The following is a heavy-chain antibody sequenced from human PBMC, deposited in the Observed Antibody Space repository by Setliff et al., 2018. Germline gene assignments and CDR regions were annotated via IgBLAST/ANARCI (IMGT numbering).Heavy chain of an antibody. V-gene: IGHV1-18*01. D-gene: IGHD3-22*01. CDR3: ARINFYVSSGYYYAPEL. CDR2: INNYNFNT. CDR1: GSTFTDYG. Sequence: ASVKVSCKSSGSTFTDYGITWVRQVPGQGLEWMGWINNYNFNTQYAQKFQGRVTVTTDTSTTTAYMELRSLRADDTAVYYCARINFYVSSGYYYAPELWGQGTTVTVSS. J-gene: IGHJ4*02.